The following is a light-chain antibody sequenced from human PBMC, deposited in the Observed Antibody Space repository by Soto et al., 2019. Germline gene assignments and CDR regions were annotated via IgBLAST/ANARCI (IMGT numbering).Light chain of an antibody. CDR3: QQYNSYPLT. J-gene: IGKJ1*01. CDR2: DAS. Sequence: DIQMTQSPSTLSASVGDRVTITCRASQSISSWLAWYQQKPGKAPKLLIYDASSLESGVPSRFSVSVSGTEFTLTISSLQTDDWATYYCQQYNSYPLTVGQGTKVEIK. CDR1: QSISSW. V-gene: IGKV1-5*01.